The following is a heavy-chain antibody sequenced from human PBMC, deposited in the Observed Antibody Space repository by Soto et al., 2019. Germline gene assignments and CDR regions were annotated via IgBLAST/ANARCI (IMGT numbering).Heavy chain of an antibody. J-gene: IGHJ4*02. V-gene: IGHV3-21*01. CDR1: GFTFSSYS. CDR3: ARDSDGAVGAPH. Sequence: GGSLRLSCAASGFTFSSYSMNWVRQAPGKGLEWVSSISSSSSYIYYADSVKGRFTISRDNAKNSLYLQMNSLRAEDTAVYYCARDSDGAVGAPHWGQGTLVTVSS. D-gene: IGHD1-26*01. CDR2: ISSSSSYI.